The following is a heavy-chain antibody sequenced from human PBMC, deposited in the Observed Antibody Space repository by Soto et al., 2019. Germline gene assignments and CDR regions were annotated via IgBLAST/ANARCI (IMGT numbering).Heavy chain of an antibody. V-gene: IGHV3-30*18. Sequence: GGSLRLSCAASGFTFSSYGMHWVRQAPGKGLEWVAVISYDGSNKYYADSVKGRFTISRDNSKNTLYLQMNSLRAEDTAVYYCAKGLWKQQLIRPVYDYYYYYGMDVWGQGTTVTVSS. D-gene: IGHD6-13*01. J-gene: IGHJ6*02. CDR2: ISYDGSNK. CDR1: GFTFSSYG. CDR3: AKGLWKQQLIRPVYDYYYYYGMDV.